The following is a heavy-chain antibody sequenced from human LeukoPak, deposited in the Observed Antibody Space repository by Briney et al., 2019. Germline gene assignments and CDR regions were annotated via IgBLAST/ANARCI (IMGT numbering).Heavy chain of an antibody. Sequence: GGSLRLSCSASGFVFSIYTMYWVRQAPGKGPEYVSTISGSGNGFSIYYADSVKGRFTISRDDSKSILYLQMNGLRSEDTAVYYCVKDFGRVRGTPDSWGQGTLVTVSS. CDR1: GFVFSIYT. CDR2: ISGSGNGFSI. V-gene: IGHV3-64D*06. J-gene: IGHJ4*02. D-gene: IGHD3-16*01. CDR3: VKDFGRVRGTPDS.